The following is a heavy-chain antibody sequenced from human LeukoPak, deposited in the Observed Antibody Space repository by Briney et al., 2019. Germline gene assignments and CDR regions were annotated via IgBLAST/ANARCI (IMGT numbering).Heavy chain of an antibody. CDR3: AKGQSGWDDY. V-gene: IGHV3-30*04. D-gene: IGHD6-19*01. J-gene: IGHJ4*02. CDR1: GFTLNSYI. Sequence: PGGSLRLSCEASGFTLNSYIMHWVRQAPGKGLEWVALISFDGRDKQYADSVKGRFTISKDNSKNTLYLQMNSLRAEDTAVYYCAKGQSGWDDYWGQGTLVTVSS. CDR2: ISFDGRDK.